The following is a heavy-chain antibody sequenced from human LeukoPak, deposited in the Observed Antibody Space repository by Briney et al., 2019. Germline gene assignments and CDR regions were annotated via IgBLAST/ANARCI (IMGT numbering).Heavy chain of an antibody. CDR2: ISSSGSTI. V-gene: IGHV3-48*03. D-gene: IGHD2-2*01. CDR3: ARDRLYQLPVYYYGMDV. Sequence: GGTLRLSCAASGFTFSSYEMNWVRQAPGKGLEWVSYISSSGSTIYYADSVKGRFTISRDNAKNSLCLQMNSLRAEDTAVYYCARDRLYQLPVYYYGMDVWGQGTTVTVSS. CDR1: GFTFSSYE. J-gene: IGHJ6*02.